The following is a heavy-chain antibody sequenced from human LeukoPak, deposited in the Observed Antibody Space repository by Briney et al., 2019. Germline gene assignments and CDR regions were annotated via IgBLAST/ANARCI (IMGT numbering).Heavy chain of an antibody. CDR2: IRSKAYGGTT. J-gene: IGHJ4*02. Sequence: GRSLRLSCSASGFTFGDYAMTWVRQAPGKGLEWVGFIRSKAYGGTTEYAASVKGRFTISRDDSRSIAYVQMNSLKTGDTAVYYCSRLSGYDFWSGYFHVLDYWGQGSLVTVSS. D-gene: IGHD3-3*01. CDR1: GFTFGDYA. CDR3: SRLSGYDFWSGYFHVLDY. V-gene: IGHV3-49*04.